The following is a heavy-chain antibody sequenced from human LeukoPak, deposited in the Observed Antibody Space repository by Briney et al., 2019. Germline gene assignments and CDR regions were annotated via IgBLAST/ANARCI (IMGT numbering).Heavy chain of an antibody. Sequence: SQTLSLTCAISGDSVSTNAWTWIRQSPLRGLEWLGRTYYRSTWYNEDALSVKSRITIHPDPSKNQFSLHLTSVTPDDTAVYFCARDIAAACDYWGQGTLVTVSS. CDR1: GDSVSTNA. V-gene: IGHV6-1*01. CDR3: ARDIAAACDY. CDR2: TYYRSTWYN. J-gene: IGHJ4*02. D-gene: IGHD6-13*01.